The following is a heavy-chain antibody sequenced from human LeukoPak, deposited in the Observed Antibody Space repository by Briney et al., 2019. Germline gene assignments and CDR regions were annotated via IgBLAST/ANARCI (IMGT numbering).Heavy chain of an antibody. CDR2: INHSGST. J-gene: IGHJ6*04. CDR3: ARGRITMVRGVRKLYGMDV. D-gene: IGHD3-10*01. V-gene: IGHV4-34*01. Sequence: SETLSLTCAVYGGSLSGYYWSWIRQPPGKGLEWIGEINHSGSTNYNPSLKSRVTISVDTSKNQFSLKLSSVTAADTAVYYCARGRITMVRGVRKLYGMDVWGKGTTVTVSS. CDR1: GGSLSGYY.